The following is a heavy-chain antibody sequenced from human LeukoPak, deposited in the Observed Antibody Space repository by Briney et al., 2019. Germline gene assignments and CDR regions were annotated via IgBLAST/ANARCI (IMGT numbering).Heavy chain of an antibody. Sequence: GGSLRLSCAASGFTFSTYGMIWVRQAPGKGLEWVSYISSSSNTIQYAGSVRGRFTISRDNAKNSLYLQMNSLRAEDTAVYYCAREVVGLDYWGQGTLVTVSS. CDR2: ISSSSNTI. CDR3: AREVVGLDY. CDR1: GFTFSTYG. V-gene: IGHV3-48*01. J-gene: IGHJ4*02. D-gene: IGHD3/OR15-3a*01.